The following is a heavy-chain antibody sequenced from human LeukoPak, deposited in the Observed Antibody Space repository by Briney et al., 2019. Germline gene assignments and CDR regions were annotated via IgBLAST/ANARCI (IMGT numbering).Heavy chain of an antibody. D-gene: IGHD3-10*01. CDR1: GYTFTSYG. CDR2: ISAYNGNT. V-gene: IGHV1-18*01. J-gene: IGHJ4*02. Sequence: GASVKVSCKASGYTFTSYGISWVRQAPGQGLEWMGWISAYNGNTNYAQKLQGRVTMTTDTSTSTAYMELRSLGSDDTAVYYCARDPSTDYYGSGSYYNGVDYWGQGTLVTVSS. CDR3: ARDPSTDYYGSGSYYNGVDY.